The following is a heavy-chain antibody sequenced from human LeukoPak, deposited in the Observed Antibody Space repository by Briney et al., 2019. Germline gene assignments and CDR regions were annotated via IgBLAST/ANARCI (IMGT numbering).Heavy chain of an antibody. CDR3: AKWGDYDVLTGYYDSDY. D-gene: IGHD3-9*01. Sequence: PGASLRLSCAASGFTFSNYATRWVRQAPGKGLELVSAVSARDTSTYYTDSVKGRFTISRDNSKNTLYLQMNSLSAEDTAIYYCAKWGDYDVLTGYYDSDYWGQGTLVSVSS. CDR2: VSARDTST. CDR1: GFTFSNYA. J-gene: IGHJ4*02. V-gene: IGHV3-23*01.